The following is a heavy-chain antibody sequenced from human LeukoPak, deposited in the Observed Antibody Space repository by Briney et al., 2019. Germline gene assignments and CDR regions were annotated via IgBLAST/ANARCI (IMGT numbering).Heavy chain of an antibody. D-gene: IGHD3-16*02. Sequence: GGSLRLSCAASGFTFSSYAMSWVRQAPGKGLEWVSAISGSGGSTYYADSVKGRFTISRDNSKNTLYLQMNSLRAEDTAVYYCAKGPITFGGVIPDYFDYWGQGTLVTVSS. CDR1: GFTFSSYA. J-gene: IGHJ4*02. CDR2: ISGSGGST. V-gene: IGHV3-23*01. CDR3: AKGPITFGGVIPDYFDY.